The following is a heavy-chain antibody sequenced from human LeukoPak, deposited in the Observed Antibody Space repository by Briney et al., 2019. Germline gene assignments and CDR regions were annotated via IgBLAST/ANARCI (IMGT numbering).Heavy chain of an antibody. V-gene: IGHV1-2*02. Sequence: ASVKVSCKASGYTFTGYYMHWVRQAPGQGLEWMGWINPNSGGTNYAQKFQGRVTMTRDTSISTAYMELSRLRSDDTAVYYCAREDYSSSRPDYWGQGTLVTVSS. CDR1: GYTFTGYY. CDR3: AREDYSSSRPDY. CDR2: INPNSGGT. J-gene: IGHJ4*02. D-gene: IGHD6-13*01.